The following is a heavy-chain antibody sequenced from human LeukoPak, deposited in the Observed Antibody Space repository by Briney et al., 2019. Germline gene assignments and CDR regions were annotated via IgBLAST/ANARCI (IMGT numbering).Heavy chain of an antibody. CDR2: INPNSGGT. V-gene: IGHV1-2*02. Sequence: GASVKVSCKASGYTFTGYYTHWVRQAPGQGLEWMGWINPNSGGTNSAQKFQGRVTMTRDTSISTAYMELRRLRSDDTPVYFCARSDSSGWKAYWGQGSLVTVSA. J-gene: IGHJ4*02. CDR3: ARSDSSGWKAY. D-gene: IGHD6-19*01. CDR1: GYTFTGYY.